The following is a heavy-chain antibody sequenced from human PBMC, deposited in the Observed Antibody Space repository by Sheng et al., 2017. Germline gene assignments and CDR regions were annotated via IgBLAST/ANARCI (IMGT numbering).Heavy chain of an antibody. Sequence: EVQLVESGGGLVQPGGSLRLSCAASGFTFNSYEMNWVRQAPGKGLEWISFISTSSSTIYYADSVKGRFTISRDNAKNSLYLQMNSLRVEDTAVYYCVREGTVTYNWFDPWGQGTLVTVSS. CDR3: VREGTVTYNWFDP. J-gene: IGHJ5*02. V-gene: IGHV3-48*03. CDR1: GFTFNSYE. CDR2: ISTSSSTI. D-gene: IGHD4-17*01.